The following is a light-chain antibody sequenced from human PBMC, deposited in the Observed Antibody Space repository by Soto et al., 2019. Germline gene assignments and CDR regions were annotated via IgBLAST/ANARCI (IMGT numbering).Light chain of an antibody. Sequence: QSVLTQAPSASGTPGQRVTISCSGSSSNIGSRTVNWYQQLPGTAPKLLIYATNQRPSGVPDRFSGSKSGTSASLAISGLQSEDEADYYCAAWDDSLNGGVFGGGTKVTVL. CDR1: SSNIGSRT. V-gene: IGLV1-44*01. CDR3: AAWDDSLNGGV. CDR2: ATN. J-gene: IGLJ3*02.